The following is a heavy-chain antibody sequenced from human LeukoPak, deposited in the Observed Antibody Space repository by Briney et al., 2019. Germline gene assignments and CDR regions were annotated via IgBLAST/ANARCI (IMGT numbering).Heavy chain of an antibody. CDR2: STSSGSTK. J-gene: IGHJ3*02. D-gene: IGHD6-13*01. Sequence: GGSLRLSCAASGFTFSSYEMNWVRQAPGKGLEWVSYSTSSGSTKYYADSVKGRFTISRDNAKDSLFLQMSSLRAEDTAVYYCARVQPDSSSWYGHAFDIWGPGTLVTVSS. CDR3: ARVQPDSSSWYGHAFDI. V-gene: IGHV3-48*03. CDR1: GFTFSSYE.